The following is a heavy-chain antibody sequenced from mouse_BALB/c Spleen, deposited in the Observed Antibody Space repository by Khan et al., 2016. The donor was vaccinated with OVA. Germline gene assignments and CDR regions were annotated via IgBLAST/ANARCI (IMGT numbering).Heavy chain of an antibody. CDR1: GFSLTTYG. Sequence: QMQLKESGPGLVQPSQSLSITCTVSGFSLTTYGVHWVRQSPGKGLEWLGVIWSGGSTDYDAAFISRLSISKDSSKSQVFFKMTSLQVNDTAIYYCARNYDYDAGLAYWGQGTLVTVSA. J-gene: IGHJ3*01. CDR3: ARNYDYDAGLAY. V-gene: IGHV2-2*02. CDR2: IWSGGST. D-gene: IGHD2-4*01.